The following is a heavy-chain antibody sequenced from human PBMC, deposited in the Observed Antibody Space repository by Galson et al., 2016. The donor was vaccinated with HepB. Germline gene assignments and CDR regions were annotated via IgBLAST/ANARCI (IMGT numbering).Heavy chain of an antibody. V-gene: IGHV3-30*03. CDR3: ARNRGYSGYDAFDI. Sequence: SLRLSCAASGFTFSRYGMLWVRQAPGKGLQWVALISYDGSRKYYADSVKGRFTISRDNAKNSVYLQMNSLRAEDTAVYYCARNRGYSGYDAFDIWGQGTPVTVSS. CDR1: GFTFSRYG. D-gene: IGHD5-12*01. CDR2: ISYDGSRK. J-gene: IGHJ4*02.